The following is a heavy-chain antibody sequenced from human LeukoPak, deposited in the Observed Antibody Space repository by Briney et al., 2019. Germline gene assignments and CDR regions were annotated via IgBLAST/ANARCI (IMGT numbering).Heavy chain of an antibody. D-gene: IGHD3-22*01. CDR1: GGTFGSYA. V-gene: IGHV1-69*13. J-gene: IGHJ6*02. CDR2: IIPIFGTA. CDR3: ASPYFHYYDSSGPHHYYYYGMDV. Sequence: SVKVSCKASGGTFGSYAISWVRQAPGQGLEWMGGIIPIFGTANYAQKFQGRVTITADESTSTAYMELSSLRSEDTAVYYCASPYFHYYDSSGPHHYYYYGMDVWGQGTTVTVSS.